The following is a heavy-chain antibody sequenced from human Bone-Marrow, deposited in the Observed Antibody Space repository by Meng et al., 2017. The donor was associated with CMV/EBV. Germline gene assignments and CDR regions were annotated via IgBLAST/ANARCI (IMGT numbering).Heavy chain of an antibody. Sequence: ASVKVSCKASGYTFTSYGISWVRQAPGQGLEWMGWMNPNSGNTGYAQKFQGRVTMTRNTSISTAYMELSSLRSEDTAVYYCARWEYSSSWYVGYYYYGMDVWGQGTTVTVSS. CDR2: MNPNSGNT. CDR1: GYTFTSYG. D-gene: IGHD6-13*01. J-gene: IGHJ6*02. V-gene: IGHV1-8*02. CDR3: ARWEYSSSWYVGYYYYGMDV.